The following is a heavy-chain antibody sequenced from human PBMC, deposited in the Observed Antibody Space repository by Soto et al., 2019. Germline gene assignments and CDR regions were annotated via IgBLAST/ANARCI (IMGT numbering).Heavy chain of an antibody. J-gene: IGHJ4*02. CDR2: ISGNGATT. D-gene: IGHD3-10*01. CDR3: AKDRGGFTRGWEFFDF. Sequence: EVALLESGGGLVQPGGSLRLSCEVSGVAFSFYSMSWVRQAPGKGLEWVASISGNGATTYYAASGKGRFTFSRDNSKNTVHLQMNSLRGEDTAVYYGAKDRGGFTRGWEFFDFWGQGTLVTVSS. CDR1: GVAFSFYS. V-gene: IGHV3-23*01.